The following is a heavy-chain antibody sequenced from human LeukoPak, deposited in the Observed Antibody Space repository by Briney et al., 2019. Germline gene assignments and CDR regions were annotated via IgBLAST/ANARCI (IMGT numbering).Heavy chain of an antibody. CDR2: IYYSGST. D-gene: IGHD3-22*01. CDR1: GVSISSYY. V-gene: IGHV4-59*01. J-gene: IGHJ1*01. Sequence: PSETLSLTCTVSGVSISSYYWSWIRQPPGKGLEWFGYIYYSGSTNYNPSLKSRVTISVDTSKNQFSLKLSSVTAADTAVYYCARSEGSYYYDSSGYYRVEYFQHWGQGTLVTVSS. CDR3: ARSEGSYYYDSSGYYRVEYFQH.